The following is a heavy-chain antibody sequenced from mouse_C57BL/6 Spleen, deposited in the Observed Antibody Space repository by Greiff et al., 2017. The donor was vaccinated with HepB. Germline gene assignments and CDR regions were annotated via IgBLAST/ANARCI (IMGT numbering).Heavy chain of an antibody. V-gene: IGHV14-2*01. CDR1: GFNIKDYY. Sequence: EVQLQQSGAELVKPGASVKLSCTASGFNIKDYYMHWVKQRTEQGLEWIGRIDPEDGETKYAQKFQGSATITADTSYNTAYLQLSSLTSEDTAVYYCACYDYDVNYAMDYWGQGTSVTVSS. D-gene: IGHD2-4*01. CDR3: ACYDYDVNYAMDY. J-gene: IGHJ4*01. CDR2: IDPEDGET.